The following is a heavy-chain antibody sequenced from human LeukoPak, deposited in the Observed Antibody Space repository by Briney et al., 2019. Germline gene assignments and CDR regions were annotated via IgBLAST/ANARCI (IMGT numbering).Heavy chain of an antibody. V-gene: IGHV3-21*01. J-gene: IGHJ4*02. CDR1: GFTFSSYS. Sequence: GSLRLSCAASGFTFSSYSMNWVRQAPGKGLEWVSSISTTSDYIYYAGSLKGRLTISRDNAKNSLYLQMNSLRAEDTAVYYCARGGVYSQGFDYWGQGTLVTVSS. D-gene: IGHD5/OR15-5a*01. CDR2: ISTTSDYI. CDR3: ARGGVYSQGFDY.